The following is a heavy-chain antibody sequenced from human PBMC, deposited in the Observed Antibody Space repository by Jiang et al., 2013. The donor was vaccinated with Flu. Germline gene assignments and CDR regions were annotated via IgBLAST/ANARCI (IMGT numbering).Heavy chain of an antibody. CDR1: GFTFSDYA. CDR3: FGALLSY. Sequence: GLVQPGGSLRLSCTASGFTFSDYAMSWVRQAPGKGLEWVSAVSGRGNNKYYTDSVKGRFTISRDNSKNTLYLQMNNLRAEDTAVYYCFGALLSYWGQGTLVTVSS. D-gene: IGHD3-16*01. J-gene: IGHJ4*02. V-gene: IGHV3-23*01. CDR2: VSGRGNNK.